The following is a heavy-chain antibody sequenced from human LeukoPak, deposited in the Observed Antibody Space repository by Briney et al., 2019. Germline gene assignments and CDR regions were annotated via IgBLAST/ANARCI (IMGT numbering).Heavy chain of an antibody. J-gene: IGHJ3*02. CDR1: GGSINYYY. Sequence: SETLSLTCTVSGGSINYYYWSWIRQPPGKGLEWIGYIYYSGSANYNPSLKSRVPISVDTSKNHFSLKLSSVTAADTAVYYCARATQGAFDIWGQGTMVTVSS. CDR2: IYYSGSA. V-gene: IGHV4-59*01. CDR3: ARATQGAFDI.